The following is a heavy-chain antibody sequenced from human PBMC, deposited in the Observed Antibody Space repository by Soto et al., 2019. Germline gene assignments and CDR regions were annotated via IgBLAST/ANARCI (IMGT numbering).Heavy chain of an antibody. J-gene: IGHJ4*02. CDR3: AKDKTLSGWYAFDY. V-gene: IGHV3-9*01. D-gene: IGHD6-19*01. Sequence: EVQLVESGGGLVQPGRSLRLSCAASGFTFDDYAMHWVRQALGKGLEWVSGISWNSGSIGYADSVKGRFTISRDNAKNSLYLQMNSLRAEDTALYYCAKDKTLSGWYAFDYWGQGTLVTVSS. CDR2: ISWNSGSI. CDR1: GFTFDDYA.